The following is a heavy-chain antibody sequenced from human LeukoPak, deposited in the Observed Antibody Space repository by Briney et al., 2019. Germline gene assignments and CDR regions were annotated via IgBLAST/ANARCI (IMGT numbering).Heavy chain of an antibody. J-gene: IGHJ4*02. V-gene: IGHV1-69*13. CDR2: IIPIFGTA. CDR1: GGTFSSYA. Sequence: SVKVSCKASGGTFSSYAISWVRQAPGQGLEWMGGIIPIFGTANYAQKFQGRVTITADESTSTAYMELSSLRSEDTAVYYCARSRIPAAYYDSSGYLFWGQGTLVTVSS. D-gene: IGHD3-22*01. CDR3: ARSRIPAAYYDSSGYLF.